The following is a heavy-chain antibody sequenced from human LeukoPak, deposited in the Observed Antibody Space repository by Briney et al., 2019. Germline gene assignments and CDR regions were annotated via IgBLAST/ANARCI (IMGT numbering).Heavy chain of an antibody. V-gene: IGHV3-20*04. CDR1: GFTFDDYG. Sequence: GGSPRLSCAASGFTFDDYGMSWVRQAPGKGLEWVSGINWNGGSTGYADSVKGRFTISRDNAKNSLYLQMNSLRAEDTALYYCARGDCTNGVCYHYYYYYMDVWGKGTTVTVSS. CDR3: ARGDCTNGVCYHYYYYYMDV. CDR2: INWNGGST. J-gene: IGHJ6*03. D-gene: IGHD2-8*01.